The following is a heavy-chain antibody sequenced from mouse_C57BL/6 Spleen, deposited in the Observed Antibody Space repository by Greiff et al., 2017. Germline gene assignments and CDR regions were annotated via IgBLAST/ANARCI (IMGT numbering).Heavy chain of an antibody. Sequence: EVKLVEPGGDLVKPGGSLKLSCAASGFTFSSYGMSWVRQTPDKRLEWVATISSGGSYTYYPDSVKGRFTISRDNAKNTQYLQISSLKSEDTAMYDCAGEDCYGGSYRTWFAYWGQGTLVTVSA. D-gene: IGHD1-1*01. J-gene: IGHJ3*01. V-gene: IGHV5-6*01. CDR2: ISSGGSYT. CDR3: AGEDCYGGSYRTWFAY. CDR1: GFTFSSYG.